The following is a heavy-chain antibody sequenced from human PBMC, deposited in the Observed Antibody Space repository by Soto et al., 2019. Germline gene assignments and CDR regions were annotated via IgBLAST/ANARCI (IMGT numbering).Heavy chain of an antibody. V-gene: IGHV1-3*01. D-gene: IGHD3-10*01. CDR1: GYSFTSYA. Sequence: ASVKVSCKASGYSFTSYAIHWVRQAPGQRLEWMGWINAGNLNTKYSQRFQGRVTITRDTAASTIYMELTSLRSEDTAVYYCARSHYYGSGAYTLDDNWGQGTLVTVSS. CDR2: INAGNLNT. CDR3: ARSHYYGSGAYTLDDN. J-gene: IGHJ4*02.